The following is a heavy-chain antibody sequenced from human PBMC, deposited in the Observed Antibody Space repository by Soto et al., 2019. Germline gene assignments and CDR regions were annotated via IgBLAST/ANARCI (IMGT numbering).Heavy chain of an antibody. J-gene: IGHJ6*02. CDR2: IIPIFGTA. CDR1: GGTFSSYA. Sequence: SVKVSCKASGGTFSSYAISWVRQAPGQGLEWMGGIIPIFGTANYAQKFQGRVTITADKSTSTAYMELSSLRSEDTAVYYCARGLSGSYYYYGMDVWGQGTTVTVSS. V-gene: IGHV1-69*06. CDR3: ARGLSGSYYYYGMDV. D-gene: IGHD1-26*01.